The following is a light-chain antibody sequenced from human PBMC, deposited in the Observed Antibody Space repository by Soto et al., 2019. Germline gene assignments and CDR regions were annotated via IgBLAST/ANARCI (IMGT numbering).Light chain of an antibody. V-gene: IGKV1-5*01. CDR2: DAS. Sequence: GDSVTITFRASQNIRNLLAWYQQKPGKAPKLLIYDASSLESGVPSKLSGSGSGTDFTLTISSLQPEDFATYYCQQYNSYPITFGQGTRLEIK. CDR1: QNIRNL. J-gene: IGKJ5*01. CDR3: QQYNSYPIT.